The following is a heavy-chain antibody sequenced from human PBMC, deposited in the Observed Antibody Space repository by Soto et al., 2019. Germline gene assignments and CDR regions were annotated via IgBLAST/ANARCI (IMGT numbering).Heavy chain of an antibody. CDR1: GGSIRRGDNY. D-gene: IGHD3-16*01. J-gene: IGHJ5*02. V-gene: IGHV4-30-4*01. CDR3: ARVPFLGGGRSLAYLDP. Sequence: SETLSLTCTVSGGSIRRGDNYWSCLRQTPGKSLEWIGYIYYRGSTYYNQSLKSRVTISVDTSMNQFSLTLPAVTAADMAVYYCARVPFLGGGRSLAYLDPCGPGTRV. CDR2: IYYRGST.